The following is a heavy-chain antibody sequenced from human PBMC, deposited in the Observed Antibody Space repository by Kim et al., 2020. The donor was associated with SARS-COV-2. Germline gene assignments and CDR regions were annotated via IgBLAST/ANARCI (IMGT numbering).Heavy chain of an antibody. J-gene: IGHJ5*02. D-gene: IGHD2-21*02. CDR3: AREMVVTAIPNWFDP. CDR2: IYYSGST. CDR1: GGSISSGDYY. V-gene: IGHV4-30-4*01. Sequence: SETLSLTCTVSGGSISSGDYYWSWIRQPPGKGLEWIGYIYYSGSTYYNPSLKSRVTISVDTSKNQFSLKLSSVTAADTAVYYCAREMVVTAIPNWFDPWGQGTLVTVSS.